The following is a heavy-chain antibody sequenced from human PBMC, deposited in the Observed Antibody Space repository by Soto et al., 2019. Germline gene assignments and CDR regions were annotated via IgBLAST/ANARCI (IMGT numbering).Heavy chain of an antibody. V-gene: IGHV3-30-3*01. D-gene: IGHD2-2*01. J-gene: IGHJ3*02. CDR2: ISYDGSNK. CDR3: ARDQVPDAPIGAFDI. CDR1: GFTFSSYA. Sequence: QVQLVESGGGVVQPGRSLRLSCAASGFTFSSYAMHWVRQAPGKGLERVAVISYDGSNKYYADSVKGRFTISRDNSKNTLYLQMNSLRAEDTAVYYCARDQVPDAPIGAFDIWGQGTMVTVSS.